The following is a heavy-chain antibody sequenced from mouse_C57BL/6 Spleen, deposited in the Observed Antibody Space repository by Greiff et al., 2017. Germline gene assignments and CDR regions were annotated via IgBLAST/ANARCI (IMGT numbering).Heavy chain of an antibody. J-gene: IGHJ4*01. CDR1: GFTFSDYG. V-gene: IGHV5-17*01. CDR2: ISSGSSTI. Sequence: EVQLVESGGGLVKPGGSLKLSCAASGFTFSDYGMHWVRQAPEKGLEWVAYISSGSSTIYYADTVKGRFTISRDNAKNTLFLQMTSLRSEDTAMYYCARGHYYGSSYGAMDYWGQGTSVTVSS. D-gene: IGHD1-1*01. CDR3: ARGHYYGSSYGAMDY.